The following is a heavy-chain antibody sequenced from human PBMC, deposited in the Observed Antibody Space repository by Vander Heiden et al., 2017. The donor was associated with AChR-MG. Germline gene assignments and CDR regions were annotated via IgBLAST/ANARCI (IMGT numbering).Heavy chain of an antibody. D-gene: IGHD3-22*01. CDR2: IVVGSGNT. CDR3: AALYYYGRGLERAFDI. V-gene: IGHV1-58*01. J-gene: IGHJ3*02. Sequence: QMQLVQSGPEVKKPGTSVKVSCKASGFTFTSSAVQWVRQARGQRLEWIGWIVVGSGNTNYAQKFQERVTITRDMSTSTAYMELSSLRSEDTAVYYCAALYYYGRGLERAFDIWGQGTMVTVSS. CDR1: GFTFTSSA.